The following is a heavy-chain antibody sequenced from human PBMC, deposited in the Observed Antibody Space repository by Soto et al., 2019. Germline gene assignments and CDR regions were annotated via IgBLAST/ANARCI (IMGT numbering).Heavy chain of an antibody. D-gene: IGHD3-10*01. V-gene: IGHV4-30-2*01. Sequence: QLQLQESGSGLVKPSQTLSLTCAVSGGSISSGGYSWSWIRQPPGKGLEWIGYIYHSGSTYYNPSLKSRVTLXVXRXXNQFSLKLSSVTAADTAVYYCARDGSGSYYYYFDYWGQGTLVTVSS. J-gene: IGHJ4*02. CDR3: ARDGSGSYYYYFDY. CDR1: GGSISSGGYS. CDR2: IYHSGST.